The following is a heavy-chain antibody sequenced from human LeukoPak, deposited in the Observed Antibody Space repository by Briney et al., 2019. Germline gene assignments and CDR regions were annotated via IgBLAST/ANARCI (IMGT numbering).Heavy chain of an antibody. Sequence: GSLRLSCSASGFTFSSYAMHWVRQAPGKGLEWVAVISYDGSNKYYADSVKGRFTISRDNSKNTLYLQMNSLRAEDTAVYCCARVGGSTVTSGYWGQGTLVTVSS. CDR1: GFTFSSYA. CDR3: ARVGGSTVTSGY. J-gene: IGHJ4*02. V-gene: IGHV3-30*04. D-gene: IGHD4-17*01. CDR2: ISYDGSNK.